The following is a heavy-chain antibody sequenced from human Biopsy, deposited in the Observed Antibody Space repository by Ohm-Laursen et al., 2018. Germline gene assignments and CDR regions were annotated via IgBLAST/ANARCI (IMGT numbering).Heavy chain of an antibody. CDR1: GYSFTSYY. V-gene: IGHV1-46*01. CDR3: ARNTGWYGDLYYFDY. Sequence: SVKVSCTASGYSFTSYYMHWVRQAPGQGLEWTGMINPSGSTTSYPQIFQGRVTMTRDTSKSTVYMELSSLRSADTAVYFCARNTGWYGDLYYFDYWGQGTLVTVSS. J-gene: IGHJ4*02. CDR2: INPSGSTT. D-gene: IGHD6-19*01.